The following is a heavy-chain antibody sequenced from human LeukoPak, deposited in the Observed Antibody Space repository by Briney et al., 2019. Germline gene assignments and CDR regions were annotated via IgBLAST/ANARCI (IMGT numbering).Heavy chain of an antibody. J-gene: IGHJ3*02. Sequence: PGGSLRLSCAASGFTFSSYEMNWVRQAPGKGLEWVAVIWYDGSNKYYVDSVQGRFTISRDNSKNTLYLQMSSLRAEDTAVYYCARGDYYDSSGYYFPDAFDIWGQGTMVTVSS. CDR1: GFTFSSYE. V-gene: IGHV3-33*08. D-gene: IGHD3-22*01. CDR2: IWYDGSNK. CDR3: ARGDYYDSSGYYFPDAFDI.